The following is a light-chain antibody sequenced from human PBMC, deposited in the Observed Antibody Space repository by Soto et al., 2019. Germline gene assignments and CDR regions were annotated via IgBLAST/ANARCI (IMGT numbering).Light chain of an antibody. J-gene: IGKJ1*01. CDR1: QSVSRN. V-gene: IGKV3-15*01. Sequence: ETVLTQSPATLSVSPGERVTLFCRASQSVSRNLAWHQQKPGQPPRLLIYSVSNRATGVPARFSGSGSGTEFTLTISSLQSEDFAVYYCQQYYYWPPWTFGQGTKVDIK. CDR3: QQYYYWPPWT. CDR2: SVS.